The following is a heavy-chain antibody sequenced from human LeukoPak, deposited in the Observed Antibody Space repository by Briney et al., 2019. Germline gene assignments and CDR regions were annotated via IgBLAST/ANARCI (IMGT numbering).Heavy chain of an antibody. CDR2: IWHDGSNK. CDR1: GFTFSSYG. CDR3: ARDYGDYAVDY. V-gene: IGHV3-33*08. J-gene: IGHJ4*02. Sequence: GGSLRLSCAASGFTFSSYGMHWVRQAPGKGLEGVAGIWHDGSNKYYTDSVKGRFTISRDNSKNTLYLQMNSLRAEDTAVYYCARDYGDYAVDYWGQGTLVTVSS. D-gene: IGHD4-17*01.